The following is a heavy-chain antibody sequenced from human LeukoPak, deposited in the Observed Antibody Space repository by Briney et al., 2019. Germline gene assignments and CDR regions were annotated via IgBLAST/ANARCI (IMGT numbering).Heavy chain of an antibody. J-gene: IGHJ2*01. Sequence: ASVKVSCKASGYTLIDYFMHWVRQAPGQGLEWMGIINPSGGSTTYAQKFQGRVSMTRDTSTSTVNMELSSLRSEVTAVYYCARGGSGTYQSRWFFDLWGRGSLVTVSS. V-gene: IGHV1-46*01. D-gene: IGHD1-26*01. CDR2: INPSGGST. CDR3: ARGGSGTYQSRWFFDL. CDR1: GYTLIDYF.